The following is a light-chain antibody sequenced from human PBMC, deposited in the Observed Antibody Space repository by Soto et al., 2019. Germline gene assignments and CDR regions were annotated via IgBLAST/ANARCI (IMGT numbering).Light chain of an antibody. CDR2: DAS. V-gene: IGKV3-20*01. J-gene: IGKJ1*01. CDR3: QQYGSSPRT. CDR1: QSVASY. Sequence: EIVLTPSPATLPLPPGEGATLSCRASQSVASYLAWCQQKPGQAPRLLIYDASNRATGIPARFSGSGSGTDFTLTISRLEPEDFAVYYCQQYGSSPRTFGQGTKVDIK.